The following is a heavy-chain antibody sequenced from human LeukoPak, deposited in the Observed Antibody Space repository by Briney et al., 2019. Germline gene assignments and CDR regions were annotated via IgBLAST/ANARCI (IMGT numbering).Heavy chain of an antibody. Sequence: GGSLRLSCEASGFTFRSNSMNWVRQTPGKGLEGVSSISGSGDDTYYADSVWGRFTLSRDNSKNTLYLQMNSLSTEDTGLYYCARGAIAARRFDSWGQGTLVTVSS. J-gene: IGHJ4*02. CDR1: GFTFRSNS. D-gene: IGHD6-6*01. CDR2: ISGSGDDT. CDR3: ARGAIAARRFDS. V-gene: IGHV3-23*01.